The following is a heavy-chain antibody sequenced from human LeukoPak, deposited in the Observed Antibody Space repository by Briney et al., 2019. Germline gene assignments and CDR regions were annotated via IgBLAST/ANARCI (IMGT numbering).Heavy chain of an antibody. J-gene: IGHJ4*02. D-gene: IGHD1-1*01. CDR1: GYSFSSYW. CDR2: IYPGDSDT. CDR3: ARQPKRWGPPDY. V-gene: IGHV5-51*01. Sequence: RGESLKISCKGSGYSFSSYWSGWVRQMPGKGLEWMGIIYPGDSDTRYSPSFQGQVTISADKSISTAYLQWSSLKASDTAMYYCARQPKRWGPPDYWGQGTLVTVSS.